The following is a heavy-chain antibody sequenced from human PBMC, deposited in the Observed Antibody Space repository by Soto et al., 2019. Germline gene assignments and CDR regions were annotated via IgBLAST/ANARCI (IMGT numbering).Heavy chain of an antibody. CDR2: ISSSSSTI. J-gene: IGHJ4*02. CDR3: ERDLYYYDSSGLDY. CDR1: GFTFSSYI. Sequence: GGSLRLSCAASGFTFSSYIMNWVRQAPGKGLEWVSYISSSSSTIYYADSVKGRFTISRDNAKNSLYLQMNSLRAEDTAVYYCERDLYYYDSSGLDYWGQGTLVTVSS. V-gene: IGHV3-48*01. D-gene: IGHD3-22*01.